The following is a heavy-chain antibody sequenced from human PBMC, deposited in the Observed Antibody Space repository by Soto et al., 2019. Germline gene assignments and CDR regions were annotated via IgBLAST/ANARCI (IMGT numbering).Heavy chain of an antibody. Sequence: SETLSLTCTVSGGSISSSSYYWGWIRQPPXKXLEWIVSIYYSGSNYYKPYPTSRVNISVDTYKNQFSLKLSSVTEADTAVYYCARNYLTRYYTKNYYGMDVWGQGTTVTVSS. V-gene: IGHV4-39*01. CDR2: IYYSGSN. J-gene: IGHJ6*02. CDR1: GGSISSSSYY. CDR3: ARNYLTRYYTKNYYGMDV. D-gene: IGHD3-9*01.